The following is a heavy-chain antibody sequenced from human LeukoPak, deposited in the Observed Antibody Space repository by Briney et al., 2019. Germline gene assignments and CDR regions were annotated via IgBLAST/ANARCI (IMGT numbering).Heavy chain of an antibody. Sequence: SETLSLTCTVSGGSISGGSYYWSWIRQPAGKGLEWIGRIYTSGSTNYNPSLKSRVTISVDTSKNQFSLKLSSVTAADTAVYYCASMVTLDRFDYWGQGTLVTVSS. D-gene: IGHD3-10*01. CDR2: IYTSGST. J-gene: IGHJ4*02. V-gene: IGHV4-61*02. CDR1: GGSISGGSYY. CDR3: ASMVTLDRFDY.